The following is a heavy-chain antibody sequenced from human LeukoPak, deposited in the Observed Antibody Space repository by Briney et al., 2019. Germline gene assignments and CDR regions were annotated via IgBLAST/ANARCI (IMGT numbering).Heavy chain of an antibody. V-gene: IGHV4-34*01. D-gene: IGHD6-13*01. CDR2: INHSGST. J-gene: IGHJ4*02. Sequence: SETLSLTCAVYGGSFSGYYWSWIRQPPGKGLEWIGEINHSGSTNYNPSLKSRVTISVDKSKNQFSLKLSSVTAADTAVYYCATSTAAAGTLYYFDYWGQGTLVTVSS. CDR1: GGSFSGYY. CDR3: ATSTAAAGTLYYFDY.